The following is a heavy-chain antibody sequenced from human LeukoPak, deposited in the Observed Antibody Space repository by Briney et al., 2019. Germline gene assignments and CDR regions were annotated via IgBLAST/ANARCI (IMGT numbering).Heavy chain of an antibody. CDR1: GFTFSSYW. D-gene: IGHD3/OR15-3a*01. CDR2: IKQAGSEK. J-gene: IGHJ4*02. V-gene: IGHV3-7*04. CDR3: ARDGRPLDY. Sequence: PGGSLRLSCAASGFTFSSYWMSWVRQAPGKGLERVANIKQAGSEKYYVDSVKGRFTISRDNAKNSLYLQMNSLRADDTAVYYCARDGRPLDYWGQGTLVTVSS.